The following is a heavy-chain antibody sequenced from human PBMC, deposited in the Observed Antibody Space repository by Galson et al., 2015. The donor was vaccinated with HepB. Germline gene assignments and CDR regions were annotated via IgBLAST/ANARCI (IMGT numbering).Heavy chain of an antibody. J-gene: IGHJ6*02. V-gene: IGHV3-7*01. D-gene: IGHD6-6*01. CDR3: ARVEQLVTDV. CDR1: GFNFSNYW. CDR2: INQDESEK. Sequence: SLRLSCAASGFNFSNYWMSWVRQAPGKGLEWVANINQDESEKNYVESVKGRFTISRDNARNSLYLQMNSLRAEDTAVYYCARVEQLVTDVWGHGTTVTVSS.